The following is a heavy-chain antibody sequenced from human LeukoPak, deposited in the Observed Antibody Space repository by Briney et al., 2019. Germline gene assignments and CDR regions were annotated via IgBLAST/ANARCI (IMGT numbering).Heavy chain of an antibody. Sequence: GGSLRLSCAASGFTFSSYAMSWVRQAPGKGLEWVSAISGSGGSTYYADSVKGRFTISRDNSKNTLYLQMNSLRAEDTAVYYCAKARYSSGWYSVGDYDYWGQGTLVTVSS. V-gene: IGHV3-23*01. D-gene: IGHD6-19*01. J-gene: IGHJ4*02. CDR3: AKARYSSGWYSVGDYDY. CDR1: GFTFSSYA. CDR2: ISGSGGST.